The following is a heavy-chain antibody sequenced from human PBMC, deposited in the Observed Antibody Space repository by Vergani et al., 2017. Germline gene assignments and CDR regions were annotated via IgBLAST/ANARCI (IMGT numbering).Heavy chain of an antibody. CDR3: ARGHEWSSSSEVPRGGYYYYMDV. Sequence: EVQLVQSGAEVKKPGESLRISCKGSGYSFTSYWISWVRQMPGKGLEWMGRIDPSDSYTNHSPSFQGHVTISADKSISTAYLQWSSLKASDTAMYYCARGHEWSSSSEVPRGGYYYYMDVWGKGTTVTVSS. CDR2: IDPSDSYT. J-gene: IGHJ6*03. CDR1: GYSFTSYW. V-gene: IGHV5-10-1*01. D-gene: IGHD6-6*01.